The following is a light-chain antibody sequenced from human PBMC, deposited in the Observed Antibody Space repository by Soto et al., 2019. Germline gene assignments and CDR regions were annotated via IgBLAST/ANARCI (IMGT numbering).Light chain of an antibody. V-gene: IGKV3-20*01. CDR3: QQYGSSPLYT. CDR2: AAS. CDR1: QSVSSVR. Sequence: EIVLTQSPGTLSLSPGERATLPRRASQSVSSVRLAWYQQKPGQAPRLLIYAASTRATGIPDRFSGSRSGTDFTLTISRLEPEDFAVYYCQQYGSSPLYTFGQGTKVDIK. J-gene: IGKJ2*01.